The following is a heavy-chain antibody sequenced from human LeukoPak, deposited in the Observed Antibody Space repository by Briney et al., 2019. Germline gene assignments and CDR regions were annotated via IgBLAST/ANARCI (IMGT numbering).Heavy chain of an antibody. Sequence: ASVKVSCKASGYTFTGYYIHWVRQAPGQGLEWVGWINPNSGDTHSAQNFQGRVTMTRDTAISTASMDLSRLRSDDTAVYYCARAPKNDAYDIWGRGTMVTVSS. CDR1: GYTFTGYY. V-gene: IGHV1-2*02. CDR3: ARAPKNDAYDI. J-gene: IGHJ3*02. CDR2: INPNSGDT.